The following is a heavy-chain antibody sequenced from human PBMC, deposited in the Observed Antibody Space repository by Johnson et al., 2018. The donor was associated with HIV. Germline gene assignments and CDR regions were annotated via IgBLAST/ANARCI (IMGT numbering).Heavy chain of an antibody. D-gene: IGHD3-10*01. CDR2: IRSKANSYAT. V-gene: IGHV3-73*02. CDR3: TRWGGAFEI. J-gene: IGHJ3*02. CDR1: GFTFSGSA. Sequence: VQLVESGGGLVQPGGSLKLSCAASGFTFSGSAMHWVRQASGKGLEWVGRIRSKANSYATAYAASVKGRFTISRDDSKNTAYLQMNSLKPEDTAVYYCTRWGGAFEIWGQGTMVTVSS.